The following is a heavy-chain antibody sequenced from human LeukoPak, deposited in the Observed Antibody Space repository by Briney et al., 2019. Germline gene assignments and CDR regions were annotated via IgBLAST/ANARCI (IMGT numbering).Heavy chain of an antibody. CDR3: ASTGYGARDY. D-gene: IGHD4-17*01. V-gene: IGHV3-23*01. CDR1: GFTFSSHV. Sequence: RGSLRLSCAASGFTFSSHVMSWVRQAPGKGLEWVSGISNSGDSTSYADSVKGRLTISRDNSKSTLHLQMNSLRAEDTAVYYCASTGYGARDYWGQGTLVTVSS. J-gene: IGHJ4*02. CDR2: ISNSGDST.